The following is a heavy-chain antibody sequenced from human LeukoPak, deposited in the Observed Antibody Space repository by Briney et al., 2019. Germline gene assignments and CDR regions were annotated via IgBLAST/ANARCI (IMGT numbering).Heavy chain of an antibody. CDR3: AKDAVGATAYYFYS. D-gene: IGHD1-26*01. Sequence: GGSLRLSCAASGFTVSSNYMSWVRQAPGKGLEWVSVIYSGGSTYYADSVKGLFTISRDNSKNTLYLQMNSLRADDTAVYYCAKDAVGATAYYFYSWGQGTLVTVSS. J-gene: IGHJ4*02. V-gene: IGHV3-53*01. CDR2: IYSGGST. CDR1: GFTVSSNY.